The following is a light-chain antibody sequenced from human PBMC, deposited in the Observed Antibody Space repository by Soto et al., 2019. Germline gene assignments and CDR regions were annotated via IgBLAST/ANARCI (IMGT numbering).Light chain of an antibody. V-gene: IGKV3-15*01. CDR1: QSVSSN. CDR2: GAS. Sequence: EIEMTQSPATLSVSPGERATLSCRASQSVSSNLAWYQQKPVQAPRLLVYGASTRAAGIPARFSGSGSETDFTLTISSLQSQDFAVYYCQQYNNWPPWTFGQGTKVDI. J-gene: IGKJ1*01. CDR3: QQYNNWPPWT.